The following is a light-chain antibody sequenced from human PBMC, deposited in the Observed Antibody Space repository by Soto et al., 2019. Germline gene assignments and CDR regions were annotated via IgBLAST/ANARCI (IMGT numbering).Light chain of an antibody. CDR3: QQSYSTPPGLT. J-gene: IGKJ4*01. V-gene: IGKV1-39*01. CDR2: AAS. Sequence: DIQMTQSPSSLSASVGDRVTITCRASQSISSYLNWYQQKPGKAPKLLIYAASSLQSGVPSRFSGSGSGTDVTLTISSLQPEDFATYYCQQSYSTPPGLTFGGGTKVEIK. CDR1: QSISSY.